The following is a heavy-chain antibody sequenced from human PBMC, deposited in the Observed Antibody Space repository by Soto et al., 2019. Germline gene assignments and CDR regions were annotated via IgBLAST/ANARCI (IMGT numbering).Heavy chain of an antibody. CDR2: IYWDDDK. J-gene: IGHJ4*02. Sequence: SGPTLVNPTQTLTLTCTFSGFSLSTSGVGVGWIRQPPGKALEWLALIYWDDDKRYSPSLKSRLTITKDTSKNQVVLTMTNMDPVDTATYYCAHSHGRLLWFGELLFGYWGQGTLVTVSS. CDR1: GFSLSTSGVG. D-gene: IGHD3-10*01. V-gene: IGHV2-5*02. CDR3: AHSHGRLLWFGELLFGY.